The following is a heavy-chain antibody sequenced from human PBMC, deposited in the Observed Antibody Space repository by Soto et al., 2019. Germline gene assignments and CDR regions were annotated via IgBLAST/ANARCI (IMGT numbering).Heavy chain of an antibody. V-gene: IGHV3-23*01. CDR1: GFTFSSYA. CDR2: ISGSGGST. CDR3: AKTAYCSGGSCYLDYYYYYGMDV. Sequence: PGGSLRLSCAASGFTFSSYAMSWVRQAPGKGLEWVSAISGSGGSTYYADSVKGRFTISRDNSKNTLYLQMNSLRAEDTAVYYCAKTAYCSGGSCYLDYYYYYGMDVWGQGTTVTVSS. J-gene: IGHJ6*02. D-gene: IGHD2-15*01.